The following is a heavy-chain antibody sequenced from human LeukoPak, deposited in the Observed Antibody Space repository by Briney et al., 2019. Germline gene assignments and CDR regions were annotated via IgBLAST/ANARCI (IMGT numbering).Heavy chain of an antibody. CDR3: AKSGGLSGSGRLAMDV. V-gene: IGHV3-23*01. D-gene: IGHD3-10*01. CDR1: GFTFSSYA. CDR2: ISGSGGST. Sequence: PGGSLRLSCAASGFTFSSYAMSWVRQAPGKGLEWVSAISGSGGSTYYADSVKGRFTISRDNSKNTLYVQMNSLRAEDTAVYYCAKSGGLSGSGRLAMDVWGQGTTVTVSS. J-gene: IGHJ6*02.